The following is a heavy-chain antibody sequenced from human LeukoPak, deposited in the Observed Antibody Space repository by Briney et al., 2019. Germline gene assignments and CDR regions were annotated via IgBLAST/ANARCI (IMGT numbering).Heavy chain of an antibody. Sequence: GGSVKLSCKASGFTFTSSAMHWVRQARGKGLEWVAAISGSGGSTYYADSVKGRVTISRDISKNTLYLQMNSLRTEDTAVYYWAKDGSGSFSHAFYSWVQGTMVTVRS. CDR3: AKDGSGSFSHAFYS. V-gene: IGHV3-23*01. J-gene: IGHJ3*02. CDR2: ISGSGGST. D-gene: IGHD1-26*01. CDR1: GFTFTSSA.